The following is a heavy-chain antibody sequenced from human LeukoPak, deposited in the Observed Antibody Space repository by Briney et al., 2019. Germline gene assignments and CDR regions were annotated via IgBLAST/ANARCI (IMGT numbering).Heavy chain of an antibody. Sequence: SETLSLTCAVYGGSFSGYYWSWIRQPPGKGLEWIGEINHSGSTNYNPSLKSRVTISVDTSKNQFSLKLSSVTAADTAVYYCARGPQYSSSWYGYWGRGTLVTVSS. CDR1: GGSFSGYY. CDR2: INHSGST. D-gene: IGHD6-13*01. V-gene: IGHV4-34*01. CDR3: ARGPQYSSSWYGY. J-gene: IGHJ4*02.